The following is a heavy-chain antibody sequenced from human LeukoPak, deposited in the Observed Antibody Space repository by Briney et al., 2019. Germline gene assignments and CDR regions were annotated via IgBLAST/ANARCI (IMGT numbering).Heavy chain of an antibody. D-gene: IGHD6-19*01. J-gene: IGHJ4*02. CDR2: ISAGNSNT. Sequence: GASVKLSCKASASTFSTYAIHWVRQAPGQRLEWMGWISAGNSNTKYSHEFQDRVTITRDTSATTVYMGLRGLRSEDMGVYYCARENYYRSGRFDHAYLDYWGQGTLVTVSS. CDR3: ARENYYRSGRFDHAYLDY. V-gene: IGHV1-3*03. CDR1: ASTFSTYA.